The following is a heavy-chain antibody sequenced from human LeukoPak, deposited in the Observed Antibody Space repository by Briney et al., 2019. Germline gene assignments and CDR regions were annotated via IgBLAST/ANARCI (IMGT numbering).Heavy chain of an antibody. V-gene: IGHV1-69*05. D-gene: IGHD6-6*01. J-gene: IGHJ5*02. CDR2: IIPIFATA. CDR1: GGTFSSYA. Sequence: ASVKVSCKASGGTFSSYAISWVRQAPGQGLEWMGGIIPIFATATYAQKFQGRVTITTDESTSTAYVELSSLRSEDTAVYYCARAGIAARPGSWFDPWGQGTLVTVSS. CDR3: ARAGIAARPGSWFDP.